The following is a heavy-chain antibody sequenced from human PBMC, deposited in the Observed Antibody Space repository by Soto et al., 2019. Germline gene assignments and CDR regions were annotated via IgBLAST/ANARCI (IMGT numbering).Heavy chain of an antibody. CDR2: ISGSGGST. J-gene: IGHJ6*02. Sequence: EVQLLESGGGLVQPGGSLRLSCAASGFTFSSYAMSWVRQAPGKGLEWVSAISGSGGSTYYADSVKGRFTISRDNSKNTLYLQMNSLRAEDTAVYYCAKVMNWNPMGYYYYGMDVWGQGTTVTVSS. CDR3: AKVMNWNPMGYYYYGMDV. V-gene: IGHV3-23*01. D-gene: IGHD1-1*01. CDR1: GFTFSSYA.